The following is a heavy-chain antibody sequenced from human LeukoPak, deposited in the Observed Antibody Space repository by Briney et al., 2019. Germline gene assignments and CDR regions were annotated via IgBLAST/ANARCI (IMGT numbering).Heavy chain of an antibody. CDR3: AKDLSITAGGLYYYYGMDV. CDR1: GFTFSSYA. D-gene: IGHD6-13*01. CDR2: ISGSGSKT. V-gene: IGHV3-23*01. J-gene: IGHJ6*02. Sequence: GGFLRFSCAASGFTFSSYAMSWVRQAPGKGLEWVSAISGSGSKTYYADSVKGRFTISRDNSKNTLYLQMNSLRAEDTAVYYCAKDLSITAGGLYYYYGMDVWGQGTTVTVSS.